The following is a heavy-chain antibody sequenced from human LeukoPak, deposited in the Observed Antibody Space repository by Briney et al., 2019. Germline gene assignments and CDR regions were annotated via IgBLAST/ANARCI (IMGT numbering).Heavy chain of an antibody. D-gene: IGHD2-2*01. Sequence: GGSLRLSCAASGFTFSSYSMNWVRQAPGKGLEWVSSISSSSSYIYYADSVKGRFTISRDNAKNSLYLQMNSLRAEDTAVYYCAKFSSVVPAAIDYWGQGTLVTVSS. CDR1: GFTFSSYS. V-gene: IGHV3-21*01. CDR2: ISSSSSYI. J-gene: IGHJ4*02. CDR3: AKFSSVVPAAIDY.